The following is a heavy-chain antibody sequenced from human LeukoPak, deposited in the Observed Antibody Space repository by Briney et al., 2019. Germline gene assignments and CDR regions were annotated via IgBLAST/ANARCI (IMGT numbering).Heavy chain of an antibody. V-gene: IGHV1-69*05. CDR1: GGSFTSYA. CDR3: ARGSRDGYTYFDY. Sequence: AVTVSCKASGGSFTSYAISWVRQAPGQGLEWMGGIIPIFGRANYAQKYQCRVTITTDASTTTDYMELSSLSSEDTAVYYCARGSRDGYTYFDYWGQGTLVTVSS. J-gene: IGHJ4*02. CDR2: IIPIFGRA. D-gene: IGHD5-24*01.